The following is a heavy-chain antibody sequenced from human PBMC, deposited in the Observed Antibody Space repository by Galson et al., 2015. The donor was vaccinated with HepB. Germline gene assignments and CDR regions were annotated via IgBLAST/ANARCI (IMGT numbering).Heavy chain of an antibody. V-gene: IGHV7-4-1*02. D-gene: IGHD6-19*01. CDR2: INTNTGNP. Sequence: SVKVSCKASGYTFNTYAMNWVRQAPGQGLEWMEWINTNTGNPTYAQGFTGRFVFSLDTSVSTAYLQISSLKAEDTAVYYCGRGGWYSDYWGQGTLVTVSS. CDR3: GRGGWYSDY. J-gene: IGHJ4*02. CDR1: GYTFNTYA.